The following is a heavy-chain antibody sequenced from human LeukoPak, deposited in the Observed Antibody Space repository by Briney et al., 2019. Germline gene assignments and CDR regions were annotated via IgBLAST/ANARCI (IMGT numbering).Heavy chain of an antibody. Sequence: GGSLRLSCAVSGFTFSGLWMSWSRQAPGKGLEWVASINSDGSEGYYADVVKGRFTISRDNAKNSLYLQINSLRAEDTAVYYCARSSYSSSSSVWGQGTMVTVSS. CDR1: GFTFSGLW. D-gene: IGHD6-6*01. J-gene: IGHJ3*01. CDR2: INSDGSEG. CDR3: ARSSYSSSSSV. V-gene: IGHV3-7*03.